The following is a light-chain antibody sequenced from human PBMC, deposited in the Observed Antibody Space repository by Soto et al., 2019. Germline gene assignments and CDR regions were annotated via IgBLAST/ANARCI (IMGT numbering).Light chain of an antibody. V-gene: IGKV1-5*01. Sequence: DIQMTQSPSTLSAFVGDRVTITCRATQNIYGWLAWYQQKSGKAPKLLIYDASSLESGVPSRFSGSGFGTEFTVTISSLQPDDFATYYCQQYNSYPWTFGQGTKVEVK. CDR2: DAS. CDR1: QNIYGW. CDR3: QQYNSYPWT. J-gene: IGKJ1*01.